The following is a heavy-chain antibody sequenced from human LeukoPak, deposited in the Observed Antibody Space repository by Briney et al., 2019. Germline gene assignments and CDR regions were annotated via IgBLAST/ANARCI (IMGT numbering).Heavy chain of an antibody. V-gene: IGHV4-34*01. CDR1: GGSFSGYY. CDR3: ASSPFNTAMRD. D-gene: IGHD5-18*01. J-gene: IGHJ4*02. Sequence: PSETLSLTCAVYGGSFSGYYWSWIRQPPGKGLEWIGEINHSGSTNYKPSLKSRVTISVDTSKNQFSLKLSSVTAADTAVYYCASSPFNTAMRDWGQGTLVTVSS. CDR2: INHSGST.